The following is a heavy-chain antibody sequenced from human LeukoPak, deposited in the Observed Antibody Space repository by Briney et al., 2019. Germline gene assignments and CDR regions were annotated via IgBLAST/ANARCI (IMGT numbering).Heavy chain of an antibody. CDR1: GFTFSSYE. J-gene: IGHJ5*02. Sequence: GGSLRLSCAASGFTFSSYEMNWVRQAPGKGLEWVSYISGSGSTIYYADSVKGRFTISRDNAKNSLYLQMNSLRAEDTAVYYCARLRDYSWFDPWGQGTLVTVSS. V-gene: IGHV3-48*03. CDR2: ISGSGSTI. D-gene: IGHD3/OR15-3a*01. CDR3: ARLRDYSWFDP.